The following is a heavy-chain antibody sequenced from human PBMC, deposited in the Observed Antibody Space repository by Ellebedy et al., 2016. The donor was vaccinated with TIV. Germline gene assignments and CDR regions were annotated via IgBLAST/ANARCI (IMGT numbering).Heavy chain of an antibody. CDR1: GDPVISGNYC. CDR2: VSYSGTT. CDR3: ARCGYSGSWQSYRYFDL. J-gene: IGHJ2*01. Sequence: SETLSLTCAVSGDPVISGNYCWSWIRQPPGQGLEWIGHVSYSGTTDYNPSLKSRVIISVDMSKNQFSLKMSSVTATETALYYCARCGYSGSWQSYRYFDLWGRGTLVTVSS. V-gene: IGHV4-61*01. D-gene: IGHD1-26*01.